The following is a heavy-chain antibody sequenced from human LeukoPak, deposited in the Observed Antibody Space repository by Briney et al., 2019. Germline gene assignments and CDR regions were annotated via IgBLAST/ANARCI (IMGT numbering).Heavy chain of an antibody. D-gene: IGHD3-3*01. Sequence: SETLSLTCAVYGGSFSGYYWSWIRQPPGKGLEWIGEINHSGSTNYNPSLKSRVTISVDTSKNPFSLKLSSVTAADTAVYYWARGKGFLEWSFIYGYYYYMDVWGKGTTVTVSS. CDR3: ARGKGFLEWSFIYGYYYYMDV. J-gene: IGHJ6*03. CDR1: GGSFSGYY. V-gene: IGHV4-34*01. CDR2: INHSGST.